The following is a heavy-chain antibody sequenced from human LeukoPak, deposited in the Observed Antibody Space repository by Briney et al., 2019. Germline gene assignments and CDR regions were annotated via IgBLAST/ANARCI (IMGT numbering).Heavy chain of an antibody. CDR3: AARMAHYDFWSGSDY. CDR2: IIPILGIA. V-gene: IGHV1-69*04. CDR1: GGTFSSYA. J-gene: IGHJ4*02. D-gene: IGHD3-3*01. Sequence: SVKVSCKASGGTFSSYAISWVRQAPGQGLEWMGRIIPILGIANYAQKFQGRVTITTDESTSTAYMELSSLRSEDTAVYYCAARMAHYDFWSGSDYWGQGTLVTVSS.